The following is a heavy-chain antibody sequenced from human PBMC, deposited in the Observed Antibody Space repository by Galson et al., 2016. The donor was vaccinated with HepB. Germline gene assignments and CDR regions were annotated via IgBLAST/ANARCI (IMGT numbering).Heavy chain of an antibody. D-gene: IGHD3/OR15-3a*01. V-gene: IGHV3-30*18. CDR2: ISYDGMNE. CDR1: GFTFSDYG. CDR3: AKDFGPVPGLSWFFDL. Sequence: SLRLSCAASGFTFSDYGIHWVRQSPGKGLDWVAVISYDGMNEYYADSVKGRSTLSRDKSTNTVFLEMTSLRPDDTAMYYCAKDFGPVPGLSWFFDLWGRGTLVTV. J-gene: IGHJ2*01.